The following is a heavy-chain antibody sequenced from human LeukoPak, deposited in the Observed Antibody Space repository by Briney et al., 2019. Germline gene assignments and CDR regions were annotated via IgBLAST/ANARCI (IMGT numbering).Heavy chain of an antibody. Sequence: SLTLALTCTVSVGSISSYYWICIRQPAGRGLEWVVRIHTSGSTNYNPSLKSRVTISVDTSKQQFSLNLSSVTAADTAIYYCAREFSGTSIAARVFDSWGQGTLVTVSS. CDR2: IHTSGST. V-gene: IGHV4-4*07. J-gene: IGHJ4*02. CDR1: VGSISSYY. D-gene: IGHD6-6*01. CDR3: AREFSGTSIAARVFDS.